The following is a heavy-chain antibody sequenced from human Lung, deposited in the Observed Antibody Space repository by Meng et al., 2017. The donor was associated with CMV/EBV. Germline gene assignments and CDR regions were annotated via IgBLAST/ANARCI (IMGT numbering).Heavy chain of an antibody. Sequence: SGPXLVXPTQTLTLTCTVSGFSRSNARMGVSWIRQPPGKALEWLADIFSNDEKSYKTSLQSRLTISKDTSKSQVVLMMTSMDPVDTGTYYCARTGDIVGRPLDYWXQGSXVTVSS. CDR1: GFSRSNARMG. V-gene: IGHV2-26*01. CDR3: ARTGDIVGRPLDY. CDR2: IFSNDEK. J-gene: IGHJ4*02. D-gene: IGHD6-6*01.